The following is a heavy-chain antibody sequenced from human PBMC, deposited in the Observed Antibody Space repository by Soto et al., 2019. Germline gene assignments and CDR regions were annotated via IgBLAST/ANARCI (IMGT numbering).Heavy chain of an antibody. Sequence: GGSLRLSCAASGFSFNNFAISWVRLAPGKGLEWVSGISGSGGTTYYADSVKGRITISRDNSKNTLYLQINSLRAEDTALYYCAKHDSSVTSWFDFWGQGTLVTVSS. CDR1: GFSFNNFA. CDR2: ISGSGGTT. J-gene: IGHJ4*02. CDR3: AKHDSSVTSWFDF. V-gene: IGHV3-23*01. D-gene: IGHD3-22*01.